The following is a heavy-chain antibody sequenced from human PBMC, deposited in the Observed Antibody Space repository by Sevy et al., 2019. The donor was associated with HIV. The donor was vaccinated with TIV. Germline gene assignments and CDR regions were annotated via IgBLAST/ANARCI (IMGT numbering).Heavy chain of an antibody. D-gene: IGHD3-9*01. V-gene: IGHV3-9*01. CDR2: IAWNSCNM. Sequence: GGSLRLSCAASGFTFDDYAMHWVRQVPGKGLDWVSGIAWNSCNMNYADSVKGRFTISSVNAKNALYLQMDKLRPDDPALYHCAKDKQTDTSGLFDSWGQGTLVTVSS. CDR3: AKDKQTDTSGLFDS. CDR1: GFTFDDYA. J-gene: IGHJ4*02.